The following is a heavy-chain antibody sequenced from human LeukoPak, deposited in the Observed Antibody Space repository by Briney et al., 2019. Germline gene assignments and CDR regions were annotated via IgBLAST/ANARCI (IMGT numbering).Heavy chain of an antibody. J-gene: IGHJ6*03. CDR1: GFIFSSYS. V-gene: IGHV3-21*01. CDR3: ARDTSVFRDMAV. D-gene: IGHD3-16*01. Sequence: GGSLRLSCAASGFIFSSYSMNWVRQAPGKGLEWVSSISSSSTYIYYADSVKGRFTISRDNAKNSLYLQMNSLRAEDTAVYYSARDTSVFRDMAVWGKGTTVTASS. CDR2: ISSSSTYI.